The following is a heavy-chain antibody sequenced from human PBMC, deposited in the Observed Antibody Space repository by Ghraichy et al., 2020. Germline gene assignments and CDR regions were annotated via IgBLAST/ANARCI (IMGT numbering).Heavy chain of an antibody. J-gene: IGHJ6*02. V-gene: IGHV3-48*03. CDR2: ISSSGSTI. D-gene: IGHD4-17*01. CDR1: GFTFSSYE. CDR3: ARDAATTVTSYYYYGMGV. Sequence: SCAASGFTFSSYEMNWVRQAPGKGLEWVSYISSSGSTIYYADSVKGRFIISRDNAKNSLYLQMNSLRAEDTAVYYCARDAATTVTSYYYYGMGVWGQGTTVTVSS.